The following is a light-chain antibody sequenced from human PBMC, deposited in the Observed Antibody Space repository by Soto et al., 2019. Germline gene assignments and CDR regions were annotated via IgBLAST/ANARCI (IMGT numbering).Light chain of an antibody. CDR1: SSNIGGNT. Sequence: QSVLTQPPSASGTPGQTVTISCSGSSSNIGGNTVNWYQQLPGTAPKLLIYSNSQRPSGVPDRFSGSKPGTSASLAISGLQSADEADYYCAAWDDSLNGVVFGGGTKVTVL. J-gene: IGLJ2*01. CDR3: AAWDDSLNGVV. CDR2: SNS. V-gene: IGLV1-44*01.